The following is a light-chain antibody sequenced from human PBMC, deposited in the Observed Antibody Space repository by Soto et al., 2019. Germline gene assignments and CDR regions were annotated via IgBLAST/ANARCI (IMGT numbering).Light chain of an antibody. CDR1: QTIYSN. CDR3: QQYQNLWT. CDR2: RAS. V-gene: IGKV3-15*01. J-gene: IGKJ1*01. Sequence: EIVMTQSPATLSVSPGESATLSCRASQTIYSNVAWYQQRPGQAPRLLIYRASTRATGVPARFSGSGSGTEFTLTISSLQSEDFAIYYCQQYQNLWTFGQGTKVDIK.